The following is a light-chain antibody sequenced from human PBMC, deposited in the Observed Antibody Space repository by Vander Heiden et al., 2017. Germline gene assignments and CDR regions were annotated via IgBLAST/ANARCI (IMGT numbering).Light chain of an antibody. J-gene: IGKJ3*01. CDR2: KAS. CDR1: QSINSW. V-gene: IGKV1-5*03. CDR3: QQYSSYPFT. Sequence: DIQMTQSPSTLSASVGDRVTITCRASQSINSWLAWYQQKPGKAPKLLIYKASSLESGVPSRFSGSGSATEFTLTISSLQPDDFATYYCQQYSSYPFTFGHGTKVEIK.